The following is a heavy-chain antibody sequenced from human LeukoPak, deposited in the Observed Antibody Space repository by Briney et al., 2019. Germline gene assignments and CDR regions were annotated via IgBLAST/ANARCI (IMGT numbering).Heavy chain of an antibody. Sequence: GGSLRLSCAASGFTFSDYWMSWVRQAPGKGLEWVASIKQDGSEDYYVDSVKGRLTISRDNAKKSMYLQMNSLRADDTAVYYCARDGGYCSGGSCYWGCWGQGTLVIVPT. CDR1: GFTFSDYW. D-gene: IGHD2-15*01. CDR3: ARDGGYCSGGSCYWGC. J-gene: IGHJ4*02. V-gene: IGHV3-7*01. CDR2: IKQDGSED.